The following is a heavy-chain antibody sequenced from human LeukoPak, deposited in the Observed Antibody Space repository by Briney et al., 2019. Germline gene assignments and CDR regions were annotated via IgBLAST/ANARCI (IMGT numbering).Heavy chain of an antibody. V-gene: IGHV3-48*03. CDR2: ISSSGSTI. J-gene: IGHJ4*02. D-gene: IGHD2-2*02. Sequence: GGSLRLSCAASGFTFSGYEMNWVRQAPGKGLEWVSYISSSGSTIYYADSVKGRFTVSRDNAKNSLYLQMNSLRAEDTAVYYCARDPEYCSTTSCYKFFDYWGQGTLVTVSS. CDR1: GFTFSGYE. CDR3: ARDPEYCSTTSCYKFFDY.